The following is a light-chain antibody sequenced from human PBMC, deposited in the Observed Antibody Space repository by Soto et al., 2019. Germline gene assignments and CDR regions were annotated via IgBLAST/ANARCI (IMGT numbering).Light chain of an antibody. J-gene: IGLJ3*02. CDR1: SSNIGNNY. CDR2: DNN. CDR3: GTWDSSLSAGV. V-gene: IGLV1-51*01. Sequence: QSVLTQPPSVSAAPGQTVTISCSGSSSNIGNNYVSWYQQLPGTAPKLLIYDNNNRPSGIPDRFSGSKSGTSATLGITGLQTGDEADYYCGTWDSSLSAGVFGGGTKLNVL.